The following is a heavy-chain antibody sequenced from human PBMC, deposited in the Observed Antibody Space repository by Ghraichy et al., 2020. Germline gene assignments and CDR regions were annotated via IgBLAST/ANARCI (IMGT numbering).Heavy chain of an antibody. V-gene: IGHV3-21*01. CDR3: ARQDQLTTHQADC. J-gene: IGHJ4*02. D-gene: IGHD3-22*01. CDR2: ISVINNDK. Sequence: GGSLRLSCAASGFTFSSYSMNWVRQAPGKGLEWISTISVINNDKYYADSVRGRFTISRDNAQNSLYLQMNNLRAEDTAVYYCARQDQLTTHQADCWGQGTLVTVSS. CDR1: GFTFSSYS.